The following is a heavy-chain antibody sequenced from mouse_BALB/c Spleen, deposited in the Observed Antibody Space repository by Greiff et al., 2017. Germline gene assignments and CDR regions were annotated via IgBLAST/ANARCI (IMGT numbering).Heavy chain of an antibody. CDR1: GFTFTDYY. CDR2: IRNKANGYTT. J-gene: IGHJ3*01. V-gene: IGHV7-3*02. CDR3: ARDGDYDDAWFAY. Sequence: EVHLVESGGGLVQPGGSLRLSCATSGFTFTDYYMSWVRQPPGKALEWLGFIRNKANGYTTEYSASVKGRFTISRDNSQSILYLQMNTLRAEDSATYYCARDGDYDDAWFAYWGQGTLVTVSA. D-gene: IGHD2-4*01.